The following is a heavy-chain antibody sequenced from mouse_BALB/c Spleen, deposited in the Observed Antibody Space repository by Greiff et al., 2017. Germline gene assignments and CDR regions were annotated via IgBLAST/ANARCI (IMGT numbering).Heavy chain of an antibody. V-gene: IGHV14-3*02. D-gene: IGHD2-1*01. CDR1: GFNIKDTY. Sequence: EVQLVESGAELVKPGASVKLSCTASGFNIKDTYMHWVKQRPEQGLEWIGRIDPANGNTKYDPKFQGKATITADTSSNTAYLQLSSLTSEDTAVYYCARRGYYGNYDYAMDYWGQGTSVTVSS. J-gene: IGHJ4*01. CDR3: ARRGYYGNYDYAMDY. CDR2: IDPANGNT.